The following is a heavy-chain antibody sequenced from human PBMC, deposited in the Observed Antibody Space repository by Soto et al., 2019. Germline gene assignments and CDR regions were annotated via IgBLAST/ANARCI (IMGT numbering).Heavy chain of an antibody. J-gene: IGHJ5*02. D-gene: IGHD6-13*01. CDR3: ARISTAAGPGPNWFDP. CDR2: ISAYNGNT. Sequence: QVQLVQSGAEVKKPGASVKVSCKASGYTFTSYGISWVRQAPGQGLEWMGWISAYNGNTNYAQKLQGRVTMTTDTSTSTAYMEPRSLRSDDTAVYYCARISTAAGPGPNWFDPWGQGTLVTVSS. V-gene: IGHV1-18*01. CDR1: GYTFTSYG.